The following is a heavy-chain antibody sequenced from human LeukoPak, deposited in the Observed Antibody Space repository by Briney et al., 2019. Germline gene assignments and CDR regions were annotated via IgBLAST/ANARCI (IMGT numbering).Heavy chain of an antibody. D-gene: IGHD6-6*01. Sequence: PGGSLRLSCAASGFTFSSYGMHWVRQAPGKGLEWVAFIRYDGSNKYYADSVKGRFTISRDDSKNTLYLQMNSLRAEDTAVYYCAKDLPQYSSSVYFDYWGQGTLVTVSS. CDR2: IRYDGSNK. CDR1: GFTFSSYG. V-gene: IGHV3-30*02. CDR3: AKDLPQYSSSVYFDY. J-gene: IGHJ4*02.